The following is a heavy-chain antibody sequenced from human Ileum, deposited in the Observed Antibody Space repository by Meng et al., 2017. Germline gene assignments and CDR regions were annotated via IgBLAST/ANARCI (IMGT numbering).Heavy chain of an antibody. CDR2: IYSNGNT. J-gene: IGHJ4*02. V-gene: IGHV4-30-4*01. CDR3: ARAPKYCTNAVCSRPLDS. Sequence: QVQLQESGPRLVNPSQPLSLTCTVSGGSISSGDYYWSWVRQSPGKGPEWIGYIYSNGNTYSNPSLRGRLMISIDTSKNQFSLKLSSVTAADTAVYYCARAPKYCTNAVCSRPLDSWGQGTLVTVSS. D-gene: IGHD2-8*01. CDR1: GGSISSGDYY.